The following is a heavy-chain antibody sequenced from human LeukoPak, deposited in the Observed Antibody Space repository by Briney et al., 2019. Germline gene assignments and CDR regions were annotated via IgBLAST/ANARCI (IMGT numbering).Heavy chain of an antibody. CDR1: GGSISNFH. Sequence: SETLSLTCTVSGGSISNFHWTWIWQPPGKGLEWIGWIHSSGSTSYNPSLKSRVTISVDTSKNQFSLQMNSVTAADTAVFHCASLAMYSGGWSILDYGAQGARVPVPS. V-gene: IGHV4-4*09. CDR2: IHSSGST. D-gene: IGHD1-26*01. J-gene: IGHJ4*02. CDR3: ASLAMYSGGWSILDY.